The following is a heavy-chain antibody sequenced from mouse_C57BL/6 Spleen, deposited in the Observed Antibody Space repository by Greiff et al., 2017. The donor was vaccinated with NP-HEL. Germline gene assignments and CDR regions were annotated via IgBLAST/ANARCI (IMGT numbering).Heavy chain of an antibody. CDR3: ARRGVVATDYFDY. D-gene: IGHD1-1*01. CDR1: GYTFTSYW. CDR2: IDPSDSYT. V-gene: IGHV1-50*01. J-gene: IGHJ2*01. Sequence: VKLQQPGAELVKPGASVKLSCKASGYTFTSYWMQWVKQRPGQGFEWIGEIDPSDSYTNYNQKFKGKATLTVDTSSSTAYMQLSSLTSEDSAVYYCARRGVVATDYFDYWGQGTTLTVSS.